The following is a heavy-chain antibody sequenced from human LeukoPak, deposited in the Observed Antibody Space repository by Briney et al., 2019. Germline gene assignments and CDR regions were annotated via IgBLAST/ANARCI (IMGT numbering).Heavy chain of an antibody. CDR2: ISGAGSRT. Sequence: PGGSLRLSCAASGFTFDNYVMNWVRQAPGKGLEWVSSISGAGSRTYYADSVEGRFTISRDNSENTLSLQMNSLRAEDTAVYYCAKDRGAYDAFDHWGQGTLVTVSS. CDR1: GFTFDNYV. V-gene: IGHV3-23*01. J-gene: IGHJ4*02. CDR3: AKDRGAYDAFDH. D-gene: IGHD3-22*01.